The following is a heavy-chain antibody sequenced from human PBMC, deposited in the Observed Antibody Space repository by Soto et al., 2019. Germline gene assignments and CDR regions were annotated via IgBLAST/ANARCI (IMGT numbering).Heavy chain of an antibody. J-gene: IGHJ3*02. CDR1: GGTFSSYA. D-gene: IGHD3-22*01. Sequence: ASVKVSCKASGGTFSSYAISWVRQARGQGLEWMGGIIPIFGTANYAQKFQGRVTITADESTSTAYMELSSLRSEDTAVYYCARDRETSGGYYSLDAFDIWGQGTMVTVSS. V-gene: IGHV1-69*13. CDR2: IIPIFGTA. CDR3: ARDRETSGGYYSLDAFDI.